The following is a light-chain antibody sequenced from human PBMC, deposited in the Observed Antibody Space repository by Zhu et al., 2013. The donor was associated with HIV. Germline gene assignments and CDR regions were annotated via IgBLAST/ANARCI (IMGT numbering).Light chain of an antibody. CDR3: QQYDSHPVS. J-gene: IGKJ3*01. CDR1: QNINNW. CDR2: KAS. V-gene: IGKV1-5*03. Sequence: DIQMTQSPSTLSASVGDRVTITCRASQNINNWLAWYQQRPGKAPKFLISKASNLESGVPSTFSGSGSGTEFTLTISSLQPDDFATYYCQQYDSHPVSFGPGTKVDIK.